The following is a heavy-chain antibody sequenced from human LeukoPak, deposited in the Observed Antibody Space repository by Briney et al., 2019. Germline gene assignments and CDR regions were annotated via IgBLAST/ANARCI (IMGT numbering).Heavy chain of an antibody. CDR1: GYTFTSYD. CDR2: INPNSGGT. Sequence: GASVKVSCKASGYTFTSYDINWVRQATGQGLEWMGWINPNSGGTNYAQKFQGRVTMTRDTSISTAYMELSRLRSDDTAVYYCAREGFDWLLLGYWGQGTLVTVSS. V-gene: IGHV1-2*02. CDR3: AREGFDWLLLGY. D-gene: IGHD3-9*01. J-gene: IGHJ4*02.